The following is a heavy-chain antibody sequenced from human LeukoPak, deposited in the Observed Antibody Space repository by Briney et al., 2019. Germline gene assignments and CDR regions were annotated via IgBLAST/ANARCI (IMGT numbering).Heavy chain of an antibody. V-gene: IGHV3-23*01. CDR1: GFTFSSYA. Sequence: GGSLRLPCAASGFTFSSYAMNWVRQAPGKGLEWVSSISGSGGSTNYADSVKGRFTISRDNSKNTLYLQMNSLRTEDTAVYYCAKDLCSGGSCLHRNSLFDYWGQGTLVTVSS. J-gene: IGHJ4*02. CDR3: AKDLCSGGSCLHRNSLFDY. D-gene: IGHD2-15*01. CDR2: ISGSGGST.